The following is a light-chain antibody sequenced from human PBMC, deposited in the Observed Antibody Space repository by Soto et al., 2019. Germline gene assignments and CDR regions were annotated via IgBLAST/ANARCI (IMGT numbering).Light chain of an antibody. Sequence: EIVLTQSPGTLSLSPGERATLSCRASQSVTSSYLAWYQQKPGQAPRLLIYDTSSRATGIPDRFSGSGSGTDFTLTISRLEPEDFAVYYCQQYGSSPITFGQGTRLEI. J-gene: IGKJ5*01. CDR1: QSVTSSY. CDR3: QQYGSSPIT. V-gene: IGKV3-20*01. CDR2: DTS.